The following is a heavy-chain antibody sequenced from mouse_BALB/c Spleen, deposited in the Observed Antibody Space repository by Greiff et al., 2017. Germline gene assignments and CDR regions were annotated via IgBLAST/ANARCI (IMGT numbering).Heavy chain of an antibody. CDR2: ISYSGST. Sequence: DVQLQESGPGLVKPSQSLSLTCTVTGYSITSYYAWNWIRQFPGNQLEWMGYISYSGSTSYNPSLNSRISITRDTYKNQFFLQLNSVTTEDTANYYCARGDWDWFAYWGQGTLVTVSA. V-gene: IGHV3-2*02. D-gene: IGHD4-1*01. CDR1: GYSITSYYA. J-gene: IGHJ3*01. CDR3: ARGDWDWFAY.